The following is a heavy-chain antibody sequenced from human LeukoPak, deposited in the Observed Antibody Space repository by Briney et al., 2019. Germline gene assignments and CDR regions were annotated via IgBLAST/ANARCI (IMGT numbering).Heavy chain of an antibody. V-gene: IGHV1-8*01. CDR1: GYTFTSYD. CDR3: ARSRTTVTTWGAPDAFDI. J-gene: IGHJ3*02. CDR2: MNPNSGNT. D-gene: IGHD4-17*01. Sequence: ASVKVSCKASGYTFTSYDINWVRQATGQGLEWMGWMNPNSGNTGYAQKFQGRVTMTRNTSISTAYMELSSLRSEDTAVYYCARSRTTVTTWGAPDAFDIWGQGTMVTVSS.